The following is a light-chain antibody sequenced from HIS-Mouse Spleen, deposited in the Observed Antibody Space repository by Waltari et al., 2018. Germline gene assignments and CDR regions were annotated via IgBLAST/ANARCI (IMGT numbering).Light chain of an antibody. J-gene: IGLJ2*01. Sequence: QSALTQPASVSGSPGQSITISCTGTSSDVGGYNYVSWYQQHPGKAPKLMIYDVSKRPSCVSNRFSGSKSGNTASLTISGLQAEDEADYYCSSYTSSSTVVFGGGTKLTVL. CDR3: SSYTSSSTVV. V-gene: IGLV2-14*03. CDR2: DVS. CDR1: SSDVGGYNY.